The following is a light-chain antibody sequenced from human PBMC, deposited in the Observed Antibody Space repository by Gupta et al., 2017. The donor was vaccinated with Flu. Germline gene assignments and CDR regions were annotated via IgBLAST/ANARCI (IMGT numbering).Light chain of an antibody. Sequence: DVEMTPSPDSLAASVGERVTINCKSSQSVFHRSNNKNYLAWYQKKPGQPPKSLVYWASTRESGVPDRFSGRGSGTDFTLTIASLQAEDVAVYYCQQYLSSPLTFGGGTKVEIK. CDR2: WAS. CDR3: QQYLSSPLT. J-gene: IGKJ4*01. CDR1: QSVFHRSNNKNY. V-gene: IGKV4-1*01.